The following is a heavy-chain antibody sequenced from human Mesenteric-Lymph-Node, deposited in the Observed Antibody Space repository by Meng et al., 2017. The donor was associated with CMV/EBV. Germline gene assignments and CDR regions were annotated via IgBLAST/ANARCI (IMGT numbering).Heavy chain of an antibody. Sequence: GESLKISCAASGFTFSTYGMHWVRQAPGKGLEWVSFIRYDGTIKYYADSVKGRFTISRDNSRNTLYLQMNSLRAEDTAVYYCAKDANIVVLLAAVDYWGQGTLVTVSS. CDR1: GFTFSTYG. J-gene: IGHJ4*02. CDR2: IRYDGTIK. CDR3: AKDANIVVLLAAVDY. D-gene: IGHD2-2*01. V-gene: IGHV3-30*02.